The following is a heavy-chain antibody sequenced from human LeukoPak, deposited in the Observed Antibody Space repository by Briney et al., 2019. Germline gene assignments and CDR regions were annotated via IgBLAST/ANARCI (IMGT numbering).Heavy chain of an antibody. CDR1: GYTFTSYY. D-gene: IGHD2-2*01. V-gene: IGHV1-46*01. J-gene: IGHJ5*02. CDR3: AREDVVPPAIGSGWFDP. CDR2: INPSGGST. Sequence: ASVKVSCKASGYTFTSYYMHWVRQAPGQGLEWMGIINPSGGSTSYAQKFQGRVTMTRDTSTSTVYMELSSLRSEDTAVYYCAREDVVPPAIGSGWFDPWGQGTLVTVSS.